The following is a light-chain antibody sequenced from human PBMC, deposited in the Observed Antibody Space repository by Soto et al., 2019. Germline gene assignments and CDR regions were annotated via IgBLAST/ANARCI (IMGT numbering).Light chain of an antibody. V-gene: IGKV3-20*01. J-gene: IGKJ1*01. Sequence: EIVLTQSPGTLSLSPGERATLSCRASQSVSSSYLAWYQQKPGRAPRLLIYGASSRATGLPYRFSGSWSGTDFTLTISRLEPEDFAVYYCQQYGSSPHTFGQGTKVEIK. CDR2: GAS. CDR3: QQYGSSPHT. CDR1: QSVSSSY.